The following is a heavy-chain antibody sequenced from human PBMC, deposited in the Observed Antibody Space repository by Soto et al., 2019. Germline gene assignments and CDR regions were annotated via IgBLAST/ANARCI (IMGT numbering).Heavy chain of an antibody. CDR2: IYYSGNT. J-gene: IGHJ6*02. Sequence: PSETLSLTCSVSGGSISSGYYYWSWIRQPPGKCLEWIGNIYYSGNTYYNPSLKRRLHIXXXTXXXXXYPXGXXVTXPVTAVYYCASSSLYGMDVWGQGTTVTVSS. CDR3: ASSSLYGMDV. V-gene: IGHV4-30-4*01. CDR1: GGSISSGYYY.